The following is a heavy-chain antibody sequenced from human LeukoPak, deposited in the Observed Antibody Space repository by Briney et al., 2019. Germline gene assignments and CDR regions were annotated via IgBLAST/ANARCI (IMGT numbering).Heavy chain of an antibody. J-gene: IGHJ6*03. V-gene: IGHV4-4*09. CDR3: ARHYYYYYYMDV. CDR1: GGSISSYY. Sequence: SETLSLTCTVSGGSISSYYWSWIRQPPGKGLEWIGYIYTSGSTNYNPSLKSRVTISVDTSKNQFSLKLSSVTAADTAVYYRARHYYYYYYMDVWGKGTTVTVSS. CDR2: IYTSGST.